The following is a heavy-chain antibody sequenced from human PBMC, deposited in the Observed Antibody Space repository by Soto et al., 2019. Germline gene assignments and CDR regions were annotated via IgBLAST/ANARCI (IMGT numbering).Heavy chain of an antibody. V-gene: IGHV1-18*04. Sequence: QVQLVQSGAEVKKPGASVKVSCKASGYSFTSNAITWVRQAPGQGLEWMGRISAYDGSTNYAQKFHGRVTMTTDASTSTAYLEVGSLTSDDTAVYYCARVWGSYRAPSGGAGLDPWGQGTLVTVSS. CDR3: ARVWGSYRAPSGGAGLDP. D-gene: IGHD3-16*02. CDR2: ISAYDGST. J-gene: IGHJ5*02. CDR1: GYSFTSNA.